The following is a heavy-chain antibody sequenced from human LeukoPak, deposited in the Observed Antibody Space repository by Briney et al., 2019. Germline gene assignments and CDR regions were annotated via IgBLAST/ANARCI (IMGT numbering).Heavy chain of an antibody. CDR3: ARDLVTSSGWSLFDAFDI. CDR2: VSAYNGNT. J-gene: IGHJ3*02. D-gene: IGHD6-19*01. V-gene: IGHV1-18*01. Sequence: ASVKVSCKASGYTFTSYGISWVRQAPGQGLEWMGWVSAYNGNTNYAQKFQGRVTMTTDTSTSTAYMELRSLRSDDTAVYYCARDLVTSSGWSLFDAFDIWGQGTMVTVS. CDR1: GYTFTSYG.